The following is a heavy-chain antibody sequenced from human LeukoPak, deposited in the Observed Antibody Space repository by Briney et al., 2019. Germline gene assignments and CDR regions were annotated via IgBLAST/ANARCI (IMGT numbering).Heavy chain of an antibody. CDR1: GFTFSSYE. V-gene: IGHV3-48*03. J-gene: IGHJ6*04. CDR3: AREGSRGVGSTCREAYYYGMDV. CDR2: ISSSGSTI. Sequence: PGGSLRLSCAASGFTFSSYEMNWVRQAPGKGLEWVSYISSSGSTIYYADSVKGRFTISRDNAKNSLHLQMNSLRAEDTAVYYCAREGSRGVGSTCREAYYYGMDVWGKGTTVTVSS. D-gene: IGHD1-7*01.